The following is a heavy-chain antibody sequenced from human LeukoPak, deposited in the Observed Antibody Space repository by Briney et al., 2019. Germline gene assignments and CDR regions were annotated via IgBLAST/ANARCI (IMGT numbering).Heavy chain of an antibody. J-gene: IGHJ4*02. Sequence: PSETLSLTCTVSGGSISSSSYYWGWIRQPPGKGLEWIGSIYYSGSTYYNPSLKSRVTISVDTSKNQFSLKLSSVTAADTAVYYCARNYYDYVWGSYRSQLYFDYWGQGTLVTVSS. D-gene: IGHD3-16*02. V-gene: IGHV4-39*07. CDR1: GGSISSSSYY. CDR3: ARNYYDYVWGSYRSQLYFDY. CDR2: IYYSGST.